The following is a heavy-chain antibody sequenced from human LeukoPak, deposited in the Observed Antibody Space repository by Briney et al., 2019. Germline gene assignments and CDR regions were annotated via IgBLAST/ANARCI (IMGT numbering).Heavy chain of an antibody. D-gene: IGHD3-10*01. CDR3: ARAKGSGTLGSDAFDI. V-gene: IGHV3-23*01. Sequence: GGSLRLSCAASGFTFSSYAMSWVRQAPGKGLEWVSAISGSGGSTYYADSVKGRFTISRDNSKNTLYLQMNSLRAEDTAVYYCARAKGSGTLGSDAFDIWGQGTMVTVSS. J-gene: IGHJ3*02. CDR2: ISGSGGST. CDR1: GFTFSSYA.